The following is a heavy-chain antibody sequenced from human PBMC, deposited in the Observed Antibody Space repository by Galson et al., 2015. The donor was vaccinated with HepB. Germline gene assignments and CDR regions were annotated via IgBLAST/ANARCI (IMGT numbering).Heavy chain of an antibody. J-gene: IGHJ6*03. Sequence: SLRLSCAASGFTVISNYMSWVRQAPGKGLEWVSIIYGGGSTYYVDSVKGRFTISRDNSKNTVYLQMNSLRAEDTAVYYCARHPRRDAFYYYYMDVWGKGTTVTVSS. CDR1: GFTVISNY. D-gene: IGHD2-2*01. CDR3: ARHPRRDAFYYYYMDV. CDR2: IYGGGST. V-gene: IGHV3-53*01.